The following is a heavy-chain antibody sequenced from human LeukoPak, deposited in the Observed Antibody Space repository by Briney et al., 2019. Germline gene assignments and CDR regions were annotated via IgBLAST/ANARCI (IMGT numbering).Heavy chain of an antibody. J-gene: IGHJ3*02. CDR2: INPNSGGT. CDR1: GYAFTGYY. V-gene: IGHV1-2*02. CDR3: ARAAIVGATDYDAFDI. D-gene: IGHD1-26*01. Sequence: ASVKVSCKASGYAFTGYYMHWVRQAPGQGLEWMGWINPNSGGTNYAQKFQGRVTMTRDTSISTAYMELSRLRSDDTAVYYCARAAIVGATDYDAFDIWGQGTMVTVSS.